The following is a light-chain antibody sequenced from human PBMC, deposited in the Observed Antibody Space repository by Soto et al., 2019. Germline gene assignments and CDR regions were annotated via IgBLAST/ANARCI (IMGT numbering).Light chain of an antibody. CDR1: SSDVGSYNL. CDR3: CSYAGSSTFDVV. V-gene: IGLV2-23*03. J-gene: IGLJ2*01. Sequence: QSALTQPASVSGSPGQSNTISCTGTSSDVGSYNLVSWYQQHPGKAPKLMIYEGSKRPSGVSNRFSGSKSGNTASLTISGLQAEDEADYYCCSYAGSSTFDVVFGGGTKVTVL. CDR2: EGS.